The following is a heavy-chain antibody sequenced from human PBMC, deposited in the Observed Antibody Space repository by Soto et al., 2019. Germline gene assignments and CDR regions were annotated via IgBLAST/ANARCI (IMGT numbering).Heavy chain of an antibody. CDR3: ARDEASSYDSSGYWY. D-gene: IGHD3-22*01. J-gene: IGHJ4*02. V-gene: IGHV3-30-3*01. CDR1: GFTFSSYA. CDR2: ISYDGTNK. Sequence: GGSLRLSCAASGFTFSSYAMHLVRQAPGKGLGCVSVISYDGTNKYYADSVKGRFTISRDNYKNTLYLQMNSLRAEDTAVYYWARDEASSYDSSGYWYCGQGTLVTVSS.